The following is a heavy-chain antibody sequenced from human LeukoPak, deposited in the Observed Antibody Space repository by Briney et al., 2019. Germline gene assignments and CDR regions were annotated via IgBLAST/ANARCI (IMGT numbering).Heavy chain of an antibody. CDR3: AKDRDYGDYPSAYYYYMDV. V-gene: IGHV3-30*02. Sequence: PGGSLRLSCAASGFTFSSYGMHWVRQAQGKGLEWVAFIRSDGNNKYHADSVKGRFTISRDNSKNMLYLQMNSLRAEDTAVYHCAKDRDYGDYPSAYYYYMDVWGKGTTVTVSS. CDR1: GFTFSSYG. CDR2: IRSDGNNK. D-gene: IGHD4-17*01. J-gene: IGHJ6*03.